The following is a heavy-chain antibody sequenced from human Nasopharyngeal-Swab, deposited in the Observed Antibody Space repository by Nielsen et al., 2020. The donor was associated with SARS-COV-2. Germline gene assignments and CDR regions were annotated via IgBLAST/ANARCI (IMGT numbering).Heavy chain of an antibody. D-gene: IGHD1-26*01. CDR1: GFTFSSYA. Sequence: GESLKISCAASGFTFSSYAMSWVRQAPGKGLEWVSAISGSGGSTYYADSVKGRFIISRDNSKNTLYLRMNSLRAEDTAVYYCARGNGSYYLYIWDNWGQGTLVTVSS. CDR2: ISGSGGST. CDR3: ARGNGSYYLYIWDN. J-gene: IGHJ4*02. V-gene: IGHV3-23*01.